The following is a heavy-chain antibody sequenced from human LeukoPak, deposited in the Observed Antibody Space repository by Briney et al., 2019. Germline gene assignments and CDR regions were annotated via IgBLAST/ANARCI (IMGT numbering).Heavy chain of an antibody. J-gene: IGHJ4*02. Sequence: SETLSLTCTASGVSVNNRTYYWGWIRQPPGKGLEWIGSMYYIGSTYYNPSLKSRVTISLDTSKNQFSLKMSSVTAADTAVYYCATALAFYDSSGYAFDYWGQGTLVTVSS. CDR3: ATALAFYDSSGYAFDY. D-gene: IGHD3-22*01. CDR1: GVSVNNRTYY. V-gene: IGHV4-39*07. CDR2: MYYIGST.